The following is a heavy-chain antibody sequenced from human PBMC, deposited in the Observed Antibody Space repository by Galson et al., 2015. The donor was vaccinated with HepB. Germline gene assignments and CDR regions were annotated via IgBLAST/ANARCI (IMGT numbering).Heavy chain of an antibody. Sequence: SVKVSCKASGGTFSSYAISWVRQAPGQGLEWMGIINPSGGSTSYAQKFQGRVTMTRDTSTSTVYMELSSLRSEDTAVYYCASRGYCSSTSCYPWYMDVWGKGTTVTVSS. CDR3: ASRGYCSSTSCYPWYMDV. CDR1: GGTFSSYA. V-gene: IGHV1-46*01. CDR2: INPSGGST. D-gene: IGHD2-2*01. J-gene: IGHJ6*03.